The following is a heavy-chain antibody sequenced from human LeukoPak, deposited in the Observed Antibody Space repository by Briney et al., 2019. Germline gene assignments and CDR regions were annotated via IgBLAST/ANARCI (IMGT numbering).Heavy chain of an antibody. J-gene: IGHJ4*02. D-gene: IGHD3-22*01. CDR3: TNRHDSSGYFFNY. V-gene: IGHV3-48*01. Sequence: PGGSLRLSCAVSGFTFNTYTMNWVRQAPGKGLEWVSYISGSSGIIDYADSVRGRFTISRDNSKNMLYLQMGSLRAEDTAVYYCTNRHDSSGYFFNYWGQGTLVTVSS. CDR1: GFTFNTYT. CDR2: ISGSSGII.